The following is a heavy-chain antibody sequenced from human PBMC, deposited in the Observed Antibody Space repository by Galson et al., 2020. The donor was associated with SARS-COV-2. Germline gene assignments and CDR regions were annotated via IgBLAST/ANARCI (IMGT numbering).Heavy chain of an antibody. CDR3: ARRYPEGQYGMDI. D-gene: IGHD1-20*01. V-gene: IGHV3-20*01. CDR1: GFTFYEYG. J-gene: IGHJ6*02. CDR2: ITWDGGRT. Sequence: SGGSLRLSCVASGFTFYEYGMSWVRQAPGKGLEWVSGITWDGGRTGYADSVKGRFTIFRDNAKNSLYLQMNSLRAEDTAFYHCARRYPEGQYGMDIWGQGTTVTVSS.